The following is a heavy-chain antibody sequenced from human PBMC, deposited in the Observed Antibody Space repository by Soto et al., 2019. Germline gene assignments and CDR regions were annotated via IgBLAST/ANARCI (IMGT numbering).Heavy chain of an antibody. D-gene: IGHD2-8*01. V-gene: IGHV4-34*01. J-gene: IGHJ4*02. Sequence: TLSLTCAVYGGSFSGYYWSWIRQPPGKGLEWIGEINHSGSTNYNPSLKSRVTISVDTSKNQFSLKLSSVTAADTAVYYCARGKLGRYCTNGVCYYFDYWGQGTLVTVSS. CDR2: INHSGST. CDR3: ARGKLGRYCTNGVCYYFDY. CDR1: GGSFSGYY.